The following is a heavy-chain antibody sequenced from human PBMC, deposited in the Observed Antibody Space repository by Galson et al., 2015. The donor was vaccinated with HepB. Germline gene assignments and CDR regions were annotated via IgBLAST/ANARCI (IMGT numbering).Heavy chain of an antibody. V-gene: IGHV4-34*01. CDR2: TNHSGST. CDR1: GFTFSNYG. CDR3: ARGRRIAAAVMLLDY. D-gene: IGHD6-13*01. Sequence: LRLSCAASGFTFSNYGIHWVRQPPGKGLEWIGETNHSGSTNYNPSLKSRVTISVDTSKNQFSLKLSSVTAADTAVYYCARGRRIAAAVMLLDYWGQGTLVTVSS. J-gene: IGHJ4*02.